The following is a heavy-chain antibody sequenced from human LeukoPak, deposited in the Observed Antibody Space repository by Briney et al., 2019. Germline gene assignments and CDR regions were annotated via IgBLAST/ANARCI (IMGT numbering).Heavy chain of an antibody. D-gene: IGHD2-15*01. CDR2: ISGSGGST. Sequence: GGSLTLSCAASEFTFSSYAMSWVRQAPGKGLEWVSAISGSGGSTYYADSVRGRFTISRDTSRSTLYLQMNSLRAEDAAVYYCAKAPVTSCRGAFCYPFDYWGQGTLVTVSS. CDR1: EFTFSSYA. J-gene: IGHJ4*02. V-gene: IGHV3-23*01. CDR3: AKAPVTSCRGAFCYPFDY.